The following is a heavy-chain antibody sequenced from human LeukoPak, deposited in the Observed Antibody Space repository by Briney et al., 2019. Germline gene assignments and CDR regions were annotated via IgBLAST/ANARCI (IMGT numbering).Heavy chain of an antibody. Sequence: GESLKISCKGFGYSFTNFWIGWVRQMPGKGLEWMGIIYPADSDTRYSPSFEGQVTISVDKSSSTAYLQWSSLKASDTAMYYCARQTRDGSGSRGYFFDFWGQGTLVTVSS. D-gene: IGHD3-10*01. CDR3: ARQTRDGSGSRGYFFDF. V-gene: IGHV5-51*01. CDR2: IYPADSDT. CDR1: GYSFTNFW. J-gene: IGHJ4*02.